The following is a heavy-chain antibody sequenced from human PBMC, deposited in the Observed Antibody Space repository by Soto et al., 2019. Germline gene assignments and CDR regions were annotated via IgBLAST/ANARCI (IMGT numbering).Heavy chain of an antibody. J-gene: IGHJ4*02. CDR1: GYTFTGYY. D-gene: IGHD1-1*01. CDR3: ARQEFIRFGTRGYFDY. CDR2: INPNSGGT. Sequence: QVQLVQSGAEVKKPGASVKVSCKASGYTFTGYYMHWVRQAPGQGLEWMGWINPNSGGTNYAQKFQGWVTMTRDTSISTAYMELSRLKSDETAVYYCARQEFIRFGTRGYFDYWGQGTLVTVSS. V-gene: IGHV1-2*04.